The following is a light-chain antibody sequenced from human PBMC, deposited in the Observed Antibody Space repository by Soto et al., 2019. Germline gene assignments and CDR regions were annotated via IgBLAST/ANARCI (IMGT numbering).Light chain of an antibody. CDR3: SSYTGSSTPV. CDR2: EVS. J-gene: IGLJ3*02. CDR1: SSDVGGYNY. Sequence: QSALTQPASGYGSPGQSITISCTGTSSDVGGYNYVSWYQHHPGKAPKLMIYEVSNRPSGVSNRFSGSKSGNTASLTISGLQAEDEADYYCSSYTGSSTPVFGGGTKVTVL. V-gene: IGLV2-14*01.